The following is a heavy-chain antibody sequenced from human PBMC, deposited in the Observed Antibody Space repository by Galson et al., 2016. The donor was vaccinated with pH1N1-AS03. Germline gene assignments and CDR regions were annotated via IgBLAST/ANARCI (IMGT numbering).Heavy chain of an antibody. D-gene: IGHD5-24*01. CDR3: VKGDNWDSPSMTFHY. CDR1: GFTFNNFA. J-gene: IGHJ1*01. Sequence: SLRLSCAASGFTFNNFAMAWVRQCPGKGLEWVSGISGSGVTTYYADSVKGRFTLSRDNFKSTLHLQMSGLTVADTAIYFCVKGDNWDSPSMTFHYWGQGTLVTVSS. V-gene: IGHV3-23*01. CDR2: ISGSGVTT.